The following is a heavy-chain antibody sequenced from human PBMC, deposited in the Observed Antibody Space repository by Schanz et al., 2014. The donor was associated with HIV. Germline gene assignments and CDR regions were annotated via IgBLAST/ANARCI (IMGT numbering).Heavy chain of an antibody. D-gene: IGHD4-17*01. CDR2: VGYGGDNT. CDR1: GLTFSASP. CDR3: AKVTPLRCLDY. V-gene: IGHV3-23*01. Sequence: EVQLLESGGGLAQPGGSLRLSCAASGLTFSASPMTWVRQAPGKGLEWVSTVGYGGDNTYYADSVEGRFTISRDNSKNTVYLQMNSLRAEDTALYYCAKVTPLRCLDYWGQGTLVTVSS. J-gene: IGHJ4*02.